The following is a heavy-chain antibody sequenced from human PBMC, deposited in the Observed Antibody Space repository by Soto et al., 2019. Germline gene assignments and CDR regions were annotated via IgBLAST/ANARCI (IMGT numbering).Heavy chain of an antibody. Sequence: QVQLVQSGAEVKKPGSSVKVSCKASGGTFSSYTITWVRQAPGQGLEWLGRIIPIFGVTNYAQKFQDRVTITADRYTPTAYMELRRLSPEDTAVYYCVRDWESTTQTWGFGDSWGQGTLVTVS. V-gene: IGHV1-69*08. CDR3: VRDWESTTQTWGFGDS. CDR1: GGTFSSYT. D-gene: IGHD1-1*01. J-gene: IGHJ4*02. CDR2: IIPIFGVT.